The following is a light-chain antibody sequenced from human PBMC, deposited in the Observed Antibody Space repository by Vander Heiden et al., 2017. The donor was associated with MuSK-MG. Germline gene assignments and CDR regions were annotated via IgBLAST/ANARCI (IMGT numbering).Light chain of an antibody. Sequence: QSALTQPASVSGSPGQSNTISCTGTSSDVGGYNYVSWYQQHPGKVTKRMMVEVSNRPSGVSNRFAGSKASKQASPTISGLQAEDEAEDDCSSYASPGTHGIFGGGTKLTVL. CDR3: SSYASPGTHGI. J-gene: IGLJ2*01. CDR1: SSDVGGYNY. V-gene: IGLV2-14*01. CDR2: EVS.